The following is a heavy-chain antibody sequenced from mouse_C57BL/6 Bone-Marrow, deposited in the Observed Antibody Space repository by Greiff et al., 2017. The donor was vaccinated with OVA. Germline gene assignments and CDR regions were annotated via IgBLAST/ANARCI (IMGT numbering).Heavy chain of an antibody. V-gene: IGHV1-26*01. CDR2: INPNNGGT. J-gene: IGHJ4*01. Sequence: EVQLQQSGPELVKPGASVKISCKASGYTFTDYYMNWVKQSHGKSLEWIGDINPNNGGTSYNQKFKGKATLTVDKSSSTAYMELRSLTSEDSAVYYCASADYDGDYYAMDYWGQGTSVTVSS. CDR3: ASADYDGDYYAMDY. D-gene: IGHD2-4*01. CDR1: GYTFTDYY.